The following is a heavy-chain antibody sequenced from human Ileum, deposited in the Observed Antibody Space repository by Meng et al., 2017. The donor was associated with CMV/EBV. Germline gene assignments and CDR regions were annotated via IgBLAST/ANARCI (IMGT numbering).Heavy chain of an antibody. Sequence: GESLKISCAASRFTFSSYAMHWVRQAPGKGLEWVAVISYDGGNKYYADSVRGRFTVSRDNSKNTLYFQMNSLRAEDTAVYYCARELLSSTWLLDYWGQGTLVTVSS. CDR1: RFTFSSYA. V-gene: IGHV3-30-3*01. J-gene: IGHJ4*02. D-gene: IGHD6-13*01. CDR3: ARELLSSTWLLDY. CDR2: ISYDGGNK.